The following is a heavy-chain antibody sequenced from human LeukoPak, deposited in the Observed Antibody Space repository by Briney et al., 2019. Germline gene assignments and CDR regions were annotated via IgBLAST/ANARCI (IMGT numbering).Heavy chain of an antibody. V-gene: IGHV1-2*04. CDR1: GYTFTGYY. CDR3: AREGPDYGDYVRFDY. D-gene: IGHD4-17*01. CDR2: INPNSGGT. J-gene: IGHJ4*02. Sequence: GASVKVSCKASGYTFTGYYMHWVRQAPGQGLEWMGWINPNSGGTNYAQKFQGWVTMTRDTSISTAYMELSRLRSDDTAVYYCAREGPDYGDYVRFDYWGQGTLVTVSS.